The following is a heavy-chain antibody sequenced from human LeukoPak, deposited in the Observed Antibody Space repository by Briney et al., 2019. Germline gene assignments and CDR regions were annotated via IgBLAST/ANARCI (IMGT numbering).Heavy chain of an antibody. CDR1: GFSFSSYA. J-gene: IGHJ4*02. Sequence: GGSLRLSCTASGFSFSSYAMSWVRQAPGKGLEWVSVIYSGGSTYYADSVKGRFTISRDNSKNTLYLQMNSLRAEDTAVYYCARTTYYYGSGRQDTLDYWGQGTLVTVSS. V-gene: IGHV3-66*01. CDR3: ARTTYYYGSGRQDTLDY. CDR2: IYSGGST. D-gene: IGHD3-10*01.